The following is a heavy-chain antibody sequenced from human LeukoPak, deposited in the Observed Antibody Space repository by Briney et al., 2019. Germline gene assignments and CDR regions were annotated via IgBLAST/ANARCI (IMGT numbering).Heavy chain of an antibody. CDR2: IYTSGST. CDR1: GGSISSSSYY. J-gene: IGHJ1*01. CDR3: ARSGLDSSGYRIRTEYFQH. Sequence: SETLSLTCTVSGGSISSSSYYWGWIRQPPGKGLEWIGRIYTSGSTNYNPSLKSRVTISVDTSKNQFSLKLSSVTAADTAVYYCARSGLDSSGYRIRTEYFQHWGQGTLVTVSS. D-gene: IGHD3-22*01. V-gene: IGHV4-39*07.